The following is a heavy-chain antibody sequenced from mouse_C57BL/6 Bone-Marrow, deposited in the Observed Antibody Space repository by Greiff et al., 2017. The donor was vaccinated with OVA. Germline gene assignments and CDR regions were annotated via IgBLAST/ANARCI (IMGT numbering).Heavy chain of an antibody. CDR1: GFSFTSYG. D-gene: IGHD1-1*01. CDR3: AKHLTSITTVVAPFDY. Sequence: VQLVESGPGLVAPSQSLSITCTVSGFSFTSYGVDWVRQPPGKGLEWLGVICGGGSTNYNSALMSRLSIIKDNSKSQVFLKMNSLQTDDTAMYYCAKHLTSITTVVAPFDYWGQGTTLTVSS. V-gene: IGHV2-9*01. CDR2: ICGGGST. J-gene: IGHJ2*01.